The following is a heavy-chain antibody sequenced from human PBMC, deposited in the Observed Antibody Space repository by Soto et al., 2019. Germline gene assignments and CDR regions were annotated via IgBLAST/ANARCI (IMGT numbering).Heavy chain of an antibody. Sequence: SETLSLTCTVPGGSISTYYWSWIRQPAGKGLEWIGRIDTSGNTNYNPSLKSRVTMSVDTSKKQFSLKLSSVTAADTAVYYCARDAYSGSSSRDYNWFDPWGQGTLVTVSS. J-gene: IGHJ5*02. D-gene: IGHD1-26*01. CDR3: ARDAYSGSSSRDYNWFDP. CDR2: IDTSGNT. V-gene: IGHV4-4*07. CDR1: GGSISTYY.